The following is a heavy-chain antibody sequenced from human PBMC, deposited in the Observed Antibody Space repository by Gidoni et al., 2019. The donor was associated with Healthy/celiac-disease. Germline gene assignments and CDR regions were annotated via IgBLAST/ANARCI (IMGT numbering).Heavy chain of an antibody. CDR3: ARHHKGGGFNFDY. J-gene: IGHJ4*02. Sequence: QLQLQESRPGLVKPSETLSLTCTVSGGSISSSSYYWGWIRQPPGQGLEWIGRFYYSGSTYYNPALKSRVTISVDTSKNQFSLKLSSVTAADTAVYYCARHHKGGGFNFDYWGQGTLVTVSS. V-gene: IGHV4-39*01. CDR1: GGSISSSSYY. D-gene: IGHD3-16*01. CDR2: FYYSGST.